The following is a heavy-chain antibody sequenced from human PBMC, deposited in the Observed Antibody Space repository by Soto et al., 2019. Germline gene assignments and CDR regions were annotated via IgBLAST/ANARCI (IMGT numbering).Heavy chain of an antibody. V-gene: IGHV3-33*01. CDR3: ARELTGAFDY. CDR2: IWYDGSHR. CDR1: GFNFNSYG. Sequence: QVQLVESGGGVVQPGRSLRLSCAASGFNFNSYGMHWVLQAPGKGLEWVAVIWYDGSHRYYEDSVKGRFTISRDNSKNTLNLQMNSLRAEDTAVYYCARELTGAFDYWGQGTLVTVSS. J-gene: IGHJ4*02. D-gene: IGHD3-10*01.